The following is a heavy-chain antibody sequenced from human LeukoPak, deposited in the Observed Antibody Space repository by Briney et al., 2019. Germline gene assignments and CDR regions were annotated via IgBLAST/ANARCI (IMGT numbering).Heavy chain of an antibody. D-gene: IGHD3-22*01. Sequence: GGSLRLSCAASGFTFSSYGMHWVRQAPGKGLEWVAFIWYDGSNKYYADSVKGRFTISRDNSKNTLYLQMNSLRAEDTAVYYCAKDCPYYYDSSGYCLFDYWGQGTLVTVSS. J-gene: IGHJ4*02. CDR3: AKDCPYYYDSSGYCLFDY. V-gene: IGHV3-30*02. CDR2: IWYDGSNK. CDR1: GFTFSSYG.